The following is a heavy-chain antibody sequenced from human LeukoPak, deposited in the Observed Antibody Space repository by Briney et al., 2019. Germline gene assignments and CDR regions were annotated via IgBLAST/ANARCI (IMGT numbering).Heavy chain of an antibody. CDR2: IDYSGST. CDR1: GGSISSYY. CDR3: ARERYCSGGSCYFSEDY. Sequence: SETLSLTCTVSGGSISSYYWSWIRQPPGKGLEWIGYIDYSGSTNYNPSLKSRVTISVDTSKNQFSLKLSSVTAADTAVYYCARERYCSGGSCYFSEDYWGQGTLVTVSS. D-gene: IGHD2-15*01. V-gene: IGHV4-59*12. J-gene: IGHJ4*02.